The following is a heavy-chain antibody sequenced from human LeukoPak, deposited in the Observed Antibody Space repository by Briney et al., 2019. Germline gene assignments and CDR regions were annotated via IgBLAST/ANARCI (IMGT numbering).Heavy chain of an antibody. CDR3: ARGPLGSSGSGDAFDI. Sequence: QPGRSLRLSCAASGFTFSSYAMHWVRQAPGKGLEWVAVISYDGSNKYYADSVKGRFTISRDNSKNMLYLQMNSLRAEDTAVYYCARGPLGSSGSGDAFDIWGQGTMVTVSS. CDR1: GFTFSSYA. D-gene: IGHD3-22*01. CDR2: ISYDGSNK. V-gene: IGHV3-30*04. J-gene: IGHJ3*02.